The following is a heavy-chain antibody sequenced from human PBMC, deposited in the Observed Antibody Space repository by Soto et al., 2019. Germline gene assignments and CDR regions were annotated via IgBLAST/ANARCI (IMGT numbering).Heavy chain of an antibody. Sequence: PGGSLRLSCAASGFTFSSYWMSWVRQAPGKGLEWVANIKQDGSEKYYVDSVKGRFTISRDNAKNSLYLQMNSLRAEDTAVYYCASDRRVVWFDPWGQGTLVTVSS. J-gene: IGHJ5*02. V-gene: IGHV3-7*01. CDR1: GFTFSSYW. CDR3: ASDRRVVWFDP. D-gene: IGHD3-3*01. CDR2: IKQDGSEK.